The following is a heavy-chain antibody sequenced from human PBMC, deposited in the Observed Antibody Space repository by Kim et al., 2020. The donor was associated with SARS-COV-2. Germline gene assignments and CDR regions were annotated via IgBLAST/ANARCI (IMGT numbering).Heavy chain of an antibody. CDR3: AKLVVAAAGPPGGMDV. V-gene: IGHV3-23*01. Sequence: GGSLRLSCAASGFTFSSYAMSWVRQAPGKGLEWVSAISGSGGSTYYADSVKGRFTISRDNSKNTLYLQMNSLRAEDTAVYYCAKLVVAAAGPPGGMDVWGQGTTVTVSS. J-gene: IGHJ6*02. CDR1: GFTFSSYA. D-gene: IGHD6-13*01. CDR2: ISGSGGST.